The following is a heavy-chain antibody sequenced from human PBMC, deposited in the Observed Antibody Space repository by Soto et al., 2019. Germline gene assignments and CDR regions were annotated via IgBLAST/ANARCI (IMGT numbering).Heavy chain of an antibody. V-gene: IGHV3-15*01. CDR2: IKSKAGGGTT. Sequence: DVQLVESGGGLVKPGGSLRLSCAASGFTVSSAWMSWVRQAPGKGLEWVGRIKSKAGGGTTDYAAPVKGSFIVSREDSKDTLYLQMNSLKTADTAVYYGAADLQTYGSGEFAFWGQGTLVTVSS. CDR3: AADLQTYGSGEFAF. CDR1: GFTVSSAW. D-gene: IGHD3-10*01. J-gene: IGHJ4*02.